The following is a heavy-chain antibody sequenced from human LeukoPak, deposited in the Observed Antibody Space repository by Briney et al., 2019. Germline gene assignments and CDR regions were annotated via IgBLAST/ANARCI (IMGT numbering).Heavy chain of an antibody. D-gene: IGHD2-21*02. CDR2: IYYSGST. J-gene: IGHJ4*02. V-gene: IGHV4-30-4*08. CDR1: GGSVSSGSYY. CDR3: ARGIRDSQRKYYFDY. Sequence: SETLSLTCTVSGGSVSSGSYYWSWIRQPPGKGLEWIGYIYYSGSTYYNPSLKSRVTISVDTSKNQFSLKLSSVTAADTAVYYCARGIRDSQRKYYFDYWGQGTLVTVSS.